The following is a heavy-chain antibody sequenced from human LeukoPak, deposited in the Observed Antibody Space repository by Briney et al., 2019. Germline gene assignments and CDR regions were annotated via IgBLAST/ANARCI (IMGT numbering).Heavy chain of an antibody. V-gene: IGHV3-23*01. J-gene: IGHJ5*02. CDR2: ISVSGGST. D-gene: IGHD2-2*01. Sequence: GGSLRLSCAASGFTFSSYAMSWVRQAPGKGLEWVSAISVSGGSTYYADSVKGRFTISRDNSKNTLYLQMNSLRAEDTAVYYCARDKNTSSLADPWGQGALCTVSS. CDR1: GFTFSSYA. CDR3: ARDKNTSSLADP.